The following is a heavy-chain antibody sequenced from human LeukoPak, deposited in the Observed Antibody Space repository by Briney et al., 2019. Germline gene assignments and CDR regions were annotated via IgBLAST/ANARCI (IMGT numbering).Heavy chain of an antibody. D-gene: IGHD6-13*01. V-gene: IGHV4-59*01. CDR2: IYYSGST. CDR3: ARALYRLGSSWYIDY. CDR1: GGSISSYY. Sequence: SETLSLTCTVSGGSISSYYWSWVRQPPGKGLEWIGYIYYSGSTNYNPSLKSRVTISKDPSKNQFSLKLSSVTAADTAVYYCARALYRLGSSWYIDYWGQGTLVTVSS. J-gene: IGHJ4*02.